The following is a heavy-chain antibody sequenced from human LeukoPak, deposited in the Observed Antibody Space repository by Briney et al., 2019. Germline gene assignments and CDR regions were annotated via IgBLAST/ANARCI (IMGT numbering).Heavy chain of an antibody. V-gene: IGHV3-30*18. CDR2: ISYDGSNK. Sequence: PGGSLRLSCAASGFTFSSYGMHWVRQAPGKGLEWVAVISYDGSNKYYADSVKGRFTISRDNSKNTLYLQMNSLRAEDTAVYYCAKDHNYYDSSGLEYFQHWGQGTLVTVSS. D-gene: IGHD3-22*01. CDR1: GFTFSSYG. J-gene: IGHJ1*01. CDR3: AKDHNYYDSSGLEYFQH.